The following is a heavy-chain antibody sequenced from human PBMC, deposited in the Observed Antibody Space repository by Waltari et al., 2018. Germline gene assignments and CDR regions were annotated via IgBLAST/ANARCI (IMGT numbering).Heavy chain of an antibody. CDR1: GFTFSSYE. V-gene: IGHV3-48*03. J-gene: IGHJ4*02. D-gene: IGHD3-22*01. CDR2: ISRSGRTI. Sequence: EVQLVESGGGLVQPGGSLRLSCAASGFTFSSYEMNWVRQAPGKGLEWVSYISRSGRTICYADSVKGRFTISRDNAKNSLYLQMNSLRAEDTAVYYCASDRLPYYYERGEHLNYFDYWGQGTLVTVSS. CDR3: ASDRLPYYYERGEHLNYFDY.